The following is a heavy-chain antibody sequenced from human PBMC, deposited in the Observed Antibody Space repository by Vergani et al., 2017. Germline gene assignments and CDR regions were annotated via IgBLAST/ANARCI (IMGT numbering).Heavy chain of an antibody. V-gene: IGHV3-30*03. D-gene: IGHD3-3*01. CDR2: ISYDGSNK. J-gene: IGHJ3*02. CDR1: GFTFSSYG. CDR3: ARVTKNLLTMFGVSEHAFDI. Sequence: QVQLVESGGGVVQPGRSLRLSCAASGFTFSSYGMHWVRQAPGKGLEWVAVISYDGSNKYYADSVKGRFTISRDNSKNTLYLQMNSLRAEDTAVYYCARVTKNLLTMFGVSEHAFDIWGQGTMVTVSS.